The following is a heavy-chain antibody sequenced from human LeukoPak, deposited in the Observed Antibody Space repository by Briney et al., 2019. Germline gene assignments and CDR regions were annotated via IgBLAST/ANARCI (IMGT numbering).Heavy chain of an antibody. CDR1: GYTFTGYY. D-gene: IGHD6-6*01. V-gene: IGHV1-2*02. J-gene: IGHJ4*02. CDR2: INPNSGGT. CDR3: AREVIAAPYYFDY. Sequence: EASVKVSCKASGYTFTGYYMHWVRQAPGQGLEWMGWINPNSGGTNYAQKFQGRVTMTRDTSISTAYMELSRLRSDDTAVYYCAREVIAAPYYFDYWGQGTLVTVSS.